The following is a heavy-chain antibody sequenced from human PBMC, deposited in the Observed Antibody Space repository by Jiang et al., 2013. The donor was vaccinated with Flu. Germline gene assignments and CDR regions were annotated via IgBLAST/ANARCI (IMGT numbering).Heavy chain of an antibody. D-gene: IGHD6-19*01. CDR2: INPSGGST. CDR1: GYTFTTYY. V-gene: IGHV1-46*01. J-gene: IGHJ4*02. Sequence: GAEVKKPGASVKVSCKASGYTFTTYYMHWVRQAPGQGLEWMGIINPSGGSTTYAQKFQGRLTMTTDTSTSSVYMELSSLRSEDTAVYYCARDQAAVALFDHWGQGTLVSVSS. CDR3: ARDQAAVALFDH.